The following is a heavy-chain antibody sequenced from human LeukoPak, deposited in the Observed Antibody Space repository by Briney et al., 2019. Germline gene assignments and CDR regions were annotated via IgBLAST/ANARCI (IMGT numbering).Heavy chain of an antibody. CDR1: GFTFSSYA. Sequence: GGSLRFSCAASGFTFSSYAMSWVRQAPGKGLEWVSAISGSGGSTYYADSVKGRFTISRDNSKNTLYLQMNSLRAEDTAVYYCAKVGTPMVRGVIPLYFDYWGQGTLVTVSS. J-gene: IGHJ4*02. CDR3: AKVGTPMVRGVIPLYFDY. V-gene: IGHV3-23*01. CDR2: ISGSGGST. D-gene: IGHD3-10*01.